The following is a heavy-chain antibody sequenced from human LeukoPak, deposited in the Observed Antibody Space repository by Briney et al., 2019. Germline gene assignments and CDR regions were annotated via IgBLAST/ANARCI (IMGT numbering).Heavy chain of an antibody. CDR1: GFTFSSYS. CDR3: ARLPWNYYDSSGYVD. CDR2: ISSSSYI. V-gene: IGHV3-21*01. D-gene: IGHD3-22*01. J-gene: IGHJ4*02. Sequence: GGSLRLSCAASGFTFSSYSMNWVRQAPGKGLEWVSSISSSSYIYYADSVKGRFTISRDNAKNSLYLQMNSLRAEDTAVYYCARLPWNYYDSSGYVDWGQGTLVTVSS.